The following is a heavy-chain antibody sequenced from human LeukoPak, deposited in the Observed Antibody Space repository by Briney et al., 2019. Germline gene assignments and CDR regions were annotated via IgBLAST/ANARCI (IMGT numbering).Heavy chain of an antibody. Sequence: GGSLRLSCAASGFTFSSYSMNWVRQAPGKGLEWASPISSSSSYIYYADSVRGRSTISRDNAKNSLYLQMNSLRAEDTAVYYCARHQVAEWFSDAFDIWGQGTMVTVSS. D-gene: IGHD3-10*01. CDR2: ISSSSSYI. J-gene: IGHJ3*02. CDR3: ARHQVAEWFSDAFDI. CDR1: GFTFSSYS. V-gene: IGHV3-21*04.